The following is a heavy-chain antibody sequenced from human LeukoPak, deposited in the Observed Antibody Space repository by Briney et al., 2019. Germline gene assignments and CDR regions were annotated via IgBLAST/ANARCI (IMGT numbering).Heavy chain of an antibody. CDR1: GGSFSGYY. V-gene: IGHV4-34*01. Sequence: PSETLSLTCAVYGGSFSGYYWSWIRQPTGKGLEWIGEINHSGSTNYNPSLKSRVTISVDTSKNQFSLKLSSVTAADTAVYYCARDDRRGGSNDFGYWGQGTLVTVSS. D-gene: IGHD2-15*01. J-gene: IGHJ4*02. CDR2: INHSGST. CDR3: ARDDRRGGSNDFGY.